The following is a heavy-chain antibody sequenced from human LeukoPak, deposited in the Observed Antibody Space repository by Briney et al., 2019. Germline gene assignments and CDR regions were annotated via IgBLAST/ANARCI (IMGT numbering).Heavy chain of an antibody. V-gene: IGHV3-33*01. D-gene: IGHD6-13*01. Sequence: GGSLRLSCTASGFSFSRYGMHWVRQAPGEGLEWVAVIWYDGTKRYYADSVKGRFTISRDNSKNTVFLRMDSLRVEDTAVYYCARDESWYLDYWGQGALATVSS. CDR3: ARDESWYLDY. J-gene: IGHJ4*02. CDR1: GFSFSRYG. CDR2: IWYDGTKR.